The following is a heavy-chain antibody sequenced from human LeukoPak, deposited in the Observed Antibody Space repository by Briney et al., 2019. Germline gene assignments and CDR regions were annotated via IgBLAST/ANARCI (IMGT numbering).Heavy chain of an antibody. CDR2: IKQDGSQK. D-gene: IGHD7-27*01. V-gene: IGHV3-7*01. CDR1: GFTFSSYS. CDR3: AREDWGPDY. Sequence: GGSLRLSCAASGFTFSSYSMNWVRQAPGKGLDWVANIKQDGSQKHYVDSVKGRFTISRDNAKKSLYLQMNNLRAEDTGVYYCAREDWGPDYWGQGTLVTVSS. J-gene: IGHJ4*02.